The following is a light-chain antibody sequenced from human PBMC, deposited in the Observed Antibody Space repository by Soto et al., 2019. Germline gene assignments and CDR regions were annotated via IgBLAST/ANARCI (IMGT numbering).Light chain of an antibody. J-gene: IGKJ1*01. CDR3: QQYYSSPRT. Sequence: DIVMTQSPDSLAVSLGERATTNCKSSQSVLYSSNNKNYLDWYQQKPGQPPKLLIYWASTRESGVPDRFSGSGSGTDFTLTISSLQAEDVAVYYCQQYYSSPRTFGQGTKVEIK. CDR2: WAS. CDR1: QSVLYSSNNKNY. V-gene: IGKV4-1*01.